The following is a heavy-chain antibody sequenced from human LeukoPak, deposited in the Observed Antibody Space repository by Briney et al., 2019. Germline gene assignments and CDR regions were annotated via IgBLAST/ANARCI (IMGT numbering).Heavy chain of an antibody. CDR2: ISSSSSYI. Sequence: GGSLRLSCAASGFTFSTYAMNWVRQAPGKGLEWVSSISSSSSYIYYADSVKGRFTISRDNAKNSLYLQMNSLRAEDTAVYYCARETVNGADFDYWGQGTLVTVSS. CDR1: GFTFSTYA. V-gene: IGHV3-21*01. J-gene: IGHJ4*02. D-gene: IGHD1-14*01. CDR3: ARETVNGADFDY.